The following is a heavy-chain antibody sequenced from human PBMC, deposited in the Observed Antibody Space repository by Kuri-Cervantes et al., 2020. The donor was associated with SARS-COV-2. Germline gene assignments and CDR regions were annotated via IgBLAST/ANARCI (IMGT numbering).Heavy chain of an antibody. V-gene: IGHV1-8*01. CDR2: MNPNSGNT. CDR3: ARGPGLRFSEWEDPFDY. Sequence: ASVKVSCKASGYTFTSYDINWVRQATGQGLEWMGWMNPNSGNTGYAQKFQGRVTMTRNTSISTAYMELSSLRSEDTAVYYCARGPGLRFSEWEDPFDYWGQGTLVTVSS. CDR1: GYTFTSYD. J-gene: IGHJ4*02. D-gene: IGHD3-3*01.